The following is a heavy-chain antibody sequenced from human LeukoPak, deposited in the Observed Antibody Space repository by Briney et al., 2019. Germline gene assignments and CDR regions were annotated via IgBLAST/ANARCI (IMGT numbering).Heavy chain of an antibody. CDR3: AKESSTWRQADSLFDY. CDR2: LNSDGRST. CDR1: GFTFSSSW. J-gene: IGHJ4*02. V-gene: IGHV3-74*01. Sequence: GGSLRLSCATSGFTFSSSWIHWVRQAPGEGLVWVSRLNSDGRSTNYADFVKGRFIISRDNAKNTLYLQMNSLRIEDTAVYYCAKESSTWRQADSLFDYWGQGILVTVSS. D-gene: IGHD6-13*01.